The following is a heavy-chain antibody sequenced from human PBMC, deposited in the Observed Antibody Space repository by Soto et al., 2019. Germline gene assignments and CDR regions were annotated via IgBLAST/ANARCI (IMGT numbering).Heavy chain of an antibody. V-gene: IGHV3-48*02. CDR1: GFAFSTYS. CDR2: ISGNSRDI. J-gene: IGHJ6*02. Sequence: EVQLVESGGGLVQPGGSLRLSCVVSGFAFSTYSMNWVRQAPGKGLEWISYISGNSRDIYYADSVKGRFTISRDNAKNSLYLQMNSLRDEDTAVYYCEGLDFYYYAMDVWGQGTTVTVSS. CDR3: EGLDFYYYAMDV.